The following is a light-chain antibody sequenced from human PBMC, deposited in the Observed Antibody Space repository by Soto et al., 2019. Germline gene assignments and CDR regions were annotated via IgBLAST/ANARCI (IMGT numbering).Light chain of an antibody. CDR1: SSNIGSHV. J-gene: IGLJ1*01. V-gene: IGLV1-44*01. CDR3: AAWDDSLNAPYV. Sequence: QSVLTQPPSASGAPGQGGTISCSGSSSNIGSHVVSWYQQLPGTAPKLLIYSNNHRPSGVPDRFSGSKSGTSASLAISGLQSEDEADYYCAAWDDSLNAPYVFGTGTKVTVL. CDR2: SNN.